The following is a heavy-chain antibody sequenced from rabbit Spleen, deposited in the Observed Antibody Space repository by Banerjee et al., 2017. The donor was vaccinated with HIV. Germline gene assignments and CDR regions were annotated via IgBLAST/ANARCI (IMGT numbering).Heavy chain of an antibody. CDR2: IITSSGGST. J-gene: IGHJ4*01. Sequence: QQQLEESGGGLVKPEGSLTLTCTASGFSFSSSYDMCWVRQAPGKGLELIGCIITSSGGSTYYASWAKGRFTISKTSSTTVTLQMTSLTGADTATYFCARDPYSGSIRGYFDLWGPGTLVTVS. V-gene: IGHV1S45*01. D-gene: IGHD1-1*01. CDR1: GFSFSSSYD. CDR3: ARDPYSGSIRGYFDL.